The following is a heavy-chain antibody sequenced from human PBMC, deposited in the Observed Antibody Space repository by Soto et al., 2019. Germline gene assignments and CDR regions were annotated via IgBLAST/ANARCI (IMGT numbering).Heavy chain of an antibody. J-gene: IGHJ4*02. CDR3: ARGAYSYGGEFDY. CDR1: GGSISSGGYY. Sequence: SETLSLTCTVSGGSISSGGYYWSWIRQHPGKGLEWIGYIYYTGSTYYNPSLKSRVTISVDTSKNQFSLKLSSVTAADTAVYYCARGAYSYGGEFDYWGQGTLVTVSS. D-gene: IGHD5-18*01. V-gene: IGHV4-31*03. CDR2: IYYTGST.